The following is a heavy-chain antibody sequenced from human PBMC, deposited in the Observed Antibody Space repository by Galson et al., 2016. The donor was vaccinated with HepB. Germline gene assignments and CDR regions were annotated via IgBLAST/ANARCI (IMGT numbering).Heavy chain of an antibody. CDR1: GSRFTDYG. D-gene: IGHD3-16*01. Sequence: SLRLSCAASGSRFTDYGMHWFRQAPGKGLEWVAVISYDGRDKNYGESVRGRFTISRDNSKNTLYLYMNNWTAGDTAIYYCGKHGGFDYWGQGALVTVSS. V-gene: IGHV3-33*06. CDR3: GKHGGFDY. J-gene: IGHJ4*02. CDR2: ISYDGRDK.